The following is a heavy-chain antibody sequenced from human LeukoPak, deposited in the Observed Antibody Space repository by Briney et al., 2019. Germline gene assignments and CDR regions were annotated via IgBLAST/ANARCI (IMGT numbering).Heavy chain of an antibody. CDR2: ITGSSTWT. CDR3: AREWVSLGTGYFDL. J-gene: IGHJ2*01. D-gene: IGHD7-27*01. V-gene: IGHV3-23*01. CDR1: GFTFGTYG. Sequence: PGGSLRLSCEASGFTFGTYGMTWVRQAPGKGLEWVSGITGSSTWTYYADSVRGRFTISRDNSKNTLHLQMNNLTADDTAIYYCAREWVSLGTGYFDLWGRGTLVTVSS.